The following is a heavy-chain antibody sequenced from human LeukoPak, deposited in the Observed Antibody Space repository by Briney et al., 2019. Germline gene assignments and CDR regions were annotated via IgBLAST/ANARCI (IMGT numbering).Heavy chain of an antibody. CDR1: GFTFSNFA. Sequence: GGSLRLSCTASGFTFSNFAMSWVRQAPGKGLEWVSGIVGSGGSSYYAESVRGRFTISRDNSKNTVYMQMNSLRDEDTAVYYCAKTTFGYSSGRSPGWPVDYWGQGTVVTVSS. V-gene: IGHV3-23*01. J-gene: IGHJ4*02. CDR2: IVGSGGSS. CDR3: AKTTFGYSSGRSPGWPVDY. D-gene: IGHD6-19*01.